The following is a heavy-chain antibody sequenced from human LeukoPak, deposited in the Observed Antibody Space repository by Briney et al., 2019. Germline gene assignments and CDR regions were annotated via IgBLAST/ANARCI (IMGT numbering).Heavy chain of an antibody. CDR2: IYYSGST. CDR3: ASWAGSRD. V-gene: IGHV4-59*12. J-gene: IGHJ1*01. D-gene: IGHD1-1*01. CDR1: GGSISSYY. Sequence: PSETLSLTCAVSGGSISSYYWSWIRQPPGKGLEWIGYIYYSGSTNYNPSLKSRVTVSVDTSKNQFSLTLSSVTAADTAVYYCASWAGSRDWGQGTLVTVSS.